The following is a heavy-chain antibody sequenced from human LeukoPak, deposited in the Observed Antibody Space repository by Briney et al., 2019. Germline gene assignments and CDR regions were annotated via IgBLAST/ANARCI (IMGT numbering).Heavy chain of an antibody. Sequence: PSETLSLTCTVSGGSISSGDYYWSWIRQPPGKGLEWIGYIYYSGSTYYNPSLKSRVTISVDTSKNQFSLKLSSVTAADMAVYYCARGTRYYDFWSGYSYYYYYGMDVWGQGTTVTVSS. CDR1: GGSISSGDYY. V-gene: IGHV4-30-4*01. J-gene: IGHJ6*02. CDR2: IYYSGST. D-gene: IGHD3-3*01. CDR3: ARGTRYYDFWSGYSYYYYYGMDV.